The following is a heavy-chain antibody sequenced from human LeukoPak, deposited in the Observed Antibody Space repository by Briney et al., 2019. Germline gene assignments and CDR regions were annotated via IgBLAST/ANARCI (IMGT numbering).Heavy chain of an antibody. J-gene: IGHJ4*02. CDR2: INPNSGGT. Sequence: ASVKVSCKASGYTFTGNYMHWVRQAPGQGLEWMGWINPNSGGTNYAQKFQGRVTMTRDTSISTAYMELSRLRSDDTAVYYCARLYSYDFWSGYYGIDYWGQGTLVTVSS. V-gene: IGHV1-2*02. CDR3: ARLYSYDFWSGYYGIDY. D-gene: IGHD3-3*01. CDR1: GYTFTGNY.